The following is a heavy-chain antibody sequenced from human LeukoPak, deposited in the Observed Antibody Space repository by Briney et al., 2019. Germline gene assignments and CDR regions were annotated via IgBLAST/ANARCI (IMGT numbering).Heavy chain of an antibody. J-gene: IGHJ6*03. D-gene: IGHD2-2*01. CDR3: ARGRSPVVSRSRYYYMDV. Sequence: SETLSLTCAVYGGFFSGYYWSWIRQPPGKGLEWIGEINHSGSTNYNPSLKSRVTISVDTSKNQFSLKLSSVTAADTAVYYCARGRSPVVSRSRYYYMDVWGKGTTVTVSS. CDR1: GGFFSGYY. V-gene: IGHV4-34*01. CDR2: INHSGST.